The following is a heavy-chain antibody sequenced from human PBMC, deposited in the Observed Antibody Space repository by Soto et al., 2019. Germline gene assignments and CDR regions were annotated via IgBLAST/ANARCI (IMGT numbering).Heavy chain of an antibody. CDR1: GFTFNTYA. V-gene: IGHV3-23*01. CDR3: AKGSALAATGGWDWFDS. J-gene: IGHJ5*01. CDR2: ISGSGSNT. Sequence: EVHVLESGGGLVQPGGSLRLSCAASGFTFNTYALSWVRQAPGKGLEWVSGISGSGSNTFYGHAVNGRFTISRDNSNATLYLQMNSLRVEDTAVYYCAKGSALAATGGWDWFDSWGQGTLVTVSS. D-gene: IGHD6-13*01.